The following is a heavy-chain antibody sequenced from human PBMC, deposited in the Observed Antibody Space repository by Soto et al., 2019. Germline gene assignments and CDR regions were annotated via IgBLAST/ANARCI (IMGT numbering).Heavy chain of an antibody. J-gene: IGHJ5*02. CDR2: ISYSGST. V-gene: IGHV4-39*02. CDR1: GGSISSDSYY. CDR3: AREFRDGSNTRLAFDP. Sequence: PSETLSLTCTVSGGSISSDSYYWGWIRQSPEKGLEWIASISYSGSTYYNPTLKSRLIISVDTSKSQFSLKLSSVTAADTAMYYCAREFRDGSNTRLAFDPWGQGTLVTVSS. D-gene: IGHD6-6*01.